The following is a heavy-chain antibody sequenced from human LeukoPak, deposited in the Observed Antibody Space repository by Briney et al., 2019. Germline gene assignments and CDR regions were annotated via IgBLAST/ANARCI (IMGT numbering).Heavy chain of an antibody. V-gene: IGHV1-69*13. CDR1: GGTFSSYA. CDR2: IIPIFGTA. CDR3: ARRIAMVRGVIAHYYYGGMYV. Sequence: SLKLSCTASGGTFSSYAISWVRQAPGQGLEWMGGIIPIFGTANYAQTFQGRVTITADESKSTAYMELSSLRSEDPAVYYCARRIAMVRGVIAHYYYGGMYVWGQGTTVTVSS. J-gene: IGHJ6*02. D-gene: IGHD3-10*01.